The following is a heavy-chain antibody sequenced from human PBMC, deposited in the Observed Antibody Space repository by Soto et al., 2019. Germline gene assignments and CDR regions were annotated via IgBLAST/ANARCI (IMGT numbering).Heavy chain of an antibody. Sequence: PGGSLRLSCAASGFTFSNAWMSWVRQAPGKGLEWVGRIKSKTDGGTTDYAAPVKGRFTISRDDSKNTLYLQMNSLKTEDTAVYYCTTDKYGDYYYYYYGMDVWGQGPTGIVSS. V-gene: IGHV3-15*01. CDR1: GFTFSNAW. J-gene: IGHJ6*02. D-gene: IGHD4-17*01. CDR3: TTDKYGDYYYYYYGMDV. CDR2: IKSKTDGGTT.